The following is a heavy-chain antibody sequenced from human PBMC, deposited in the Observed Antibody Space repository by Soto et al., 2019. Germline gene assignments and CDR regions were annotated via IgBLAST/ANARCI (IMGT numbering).Heavy chain of an antibody. CDR2: IWYDGSNK. CDR1: GFTFSSYG. CDR3: ARDWYSSSWYPDAFDI. Sequence: PGGSLRLSCAASGFTFSSYGMHWVRQAPGKGLEWVAVIWYDGSNKYYADSVKGRFTISRDNSKNTLYLQMNSLRAEDTAVYYCARDWYSSSWYPDAFDIWGQGTMVTVSS. D-gene: IGHD6-13*01. V-gene: IGHV3-33*01. J-gene: IGHJ3*02.